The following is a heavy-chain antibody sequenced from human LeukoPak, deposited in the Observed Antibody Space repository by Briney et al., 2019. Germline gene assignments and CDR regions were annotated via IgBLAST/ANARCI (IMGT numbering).Heavy chain of an antibody. CDR3: ARGVGVTIFGVVINFDY. CDR1: GGSFSGYY. Sequence: PSGTLSLTCAVYGGSFSGYYWSWIRQPPGKGLEWIGEINHSGSTNYNPSLKSRVTISVDTSKNQFSLKLSSVTAADTAVYYCARGVGVTIFGVVINFDYWGQGTLVTVSS. V-gene: IGHV4-34*01. J-gene: IGHJ4*02. D-gene: IGHD3-3*01. CDR2: INHSGST.